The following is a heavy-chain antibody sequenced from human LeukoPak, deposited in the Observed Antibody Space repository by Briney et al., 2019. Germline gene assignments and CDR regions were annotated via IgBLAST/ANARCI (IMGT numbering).Heavy chain of an antibody. CDR1: GFTFSSYW. CDR3: ARVSPNTVTTLQYFDY. V-gene: IGHV3-74*01. Sequence: PGGSLRLSCAASGFTFSSYWMHWVRQAPGKGLVWVSRINSDGSSTSYADSVKGRFIISRDNAKNTLYLQMNSLRAEDTAVYYCARVSPNTVTTLQYFDYWGQGTLVTVSS. J-gene: IGHJ4*02. CDR2: INSDGSST. D-gene: IGHD4-17*01.